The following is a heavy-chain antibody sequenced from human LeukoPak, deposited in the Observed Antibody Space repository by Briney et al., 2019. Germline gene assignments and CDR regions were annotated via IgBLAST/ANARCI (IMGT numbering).Heavy chain of an antibody. V-gene: IGHV3-23*01. CDR3: AKTRYFDWLGYYFDY. D-gene: IGHD3-9*01. CDR2: ISGSGGST. CDR1: GFTFSSYA. J-gene: IGHJ4*02. Sequence: AGGSLRLSCAASGFTFSSYAMSWVRQAPGKGLEWVSAISGSGGSTYYADSVKGRFTISRDNSKNTLYLQMNSLRAEDTAVYYCAKTRYFDWLGYYFDYWGQGTLVTASS.